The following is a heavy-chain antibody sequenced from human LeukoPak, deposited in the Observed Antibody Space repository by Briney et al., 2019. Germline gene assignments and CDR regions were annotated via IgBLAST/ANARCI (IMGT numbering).Heavy chain of an antibody. CDR2: ISSSGSTI. D-gene: IGHD3-10*01. Sequence: GGSPRLSCAASGFTFSSYEMNWVRQAPGKGLEWVSYISSSGSTIYYADSVKGRFTISRDNAKNSLYLQMNSLRAEDTAVYYCASLDEDYGSGSYYKSWGQGTLVTVSS. J-gene: IGHJ5*02. V-gene: IGHV3-48*03. CDR1: GFTFSSYE. CDR3: ASLDEDYGSGSYYKS.